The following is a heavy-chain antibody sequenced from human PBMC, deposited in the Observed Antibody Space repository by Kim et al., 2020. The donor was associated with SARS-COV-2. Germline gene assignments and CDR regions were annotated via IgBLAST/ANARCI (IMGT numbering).Heavy chain of an antibody. D-gene: IGHD3-10*01. CDR1: GGSISSYY. V-gene: IGHV4-59*01. J-gene: IGHJ5*02. CDR3: ARAAVLTMVRGPIKYNWFDP. Sequence: SETLSLTCTVSGGSISSYYWSWIRQPPGKGLEWIGYIYYSGSTNYNPSLKSRVTISVDTSKNQFSLKLSSVTAADTAVYYCARAAVLTMVRGPIKYNWFDPWGQGTLVTVSS. CDR2: IYYSGST.